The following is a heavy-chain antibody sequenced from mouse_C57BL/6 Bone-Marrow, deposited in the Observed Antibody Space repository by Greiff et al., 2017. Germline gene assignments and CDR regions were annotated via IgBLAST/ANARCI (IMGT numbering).Heavy chain of an antibody. CDR3: ARYYGSSYFDD. CDR2: IDPSGSET. D-gene: IGHD1-1*01. V-gene: IGHV1-52*01. Sequence: QVQLQQPGAELVRPGSSVKLSCKASGYTFTSYWMHWVKQRPIQGLEWIGNIDPSGSETHYNQKFKDKATLTVDKSSSTAYMQLSSLTSEDSAVYYCARYYGSSYFDDWGQGTTLTVSS. CDR1: GYTFTSYW. J-gene: IGHJ2*01.